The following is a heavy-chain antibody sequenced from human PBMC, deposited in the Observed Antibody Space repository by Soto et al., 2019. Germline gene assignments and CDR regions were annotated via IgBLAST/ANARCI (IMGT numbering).Heavy chain of an antibody. CDR3: ARSSDYYDSSGYYYFD. Sequence: QVQLQESGPGLVKPSETLSLTCTVSGGSISSYYWSWIRQPPGKGLEWIGYIYYSGSTNYNPSLKSRVTISVDTSKNQFSLKLSSVTAADTAVYYCARSSDYYDSSGYYYFDWGQGTLVTVSS. CDR2: IYYSGST. CDR1: GGSISSYY. J-gene: IGHJ4*02. D-gene: IGHD3-22*01. V-gene: IGHV4-59*01.